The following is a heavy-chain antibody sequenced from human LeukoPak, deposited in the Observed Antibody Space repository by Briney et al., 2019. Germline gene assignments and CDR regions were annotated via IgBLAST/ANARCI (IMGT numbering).Heavy chain of an antibody. J-gene: IGHJ4*02. CDR3: ARAVAGCLWY. V-gene: IGHV4-34*01. CDR2: INHSGST. Sequence: SETLSLTCAVYGGSFSGYYWSWIRQPPGKGLEWFGEINHSGSTNYNPSLKSRVTISVDTSKNQFSLKLSSVTAADTAVYYCARAVAGCLWYWGQGTLVTVSS. CDR1: GGSFSGYY. D-gene: IGHD6-19*01.